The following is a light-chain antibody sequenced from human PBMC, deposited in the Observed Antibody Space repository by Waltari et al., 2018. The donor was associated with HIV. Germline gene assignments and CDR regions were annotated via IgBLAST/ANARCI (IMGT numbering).Light chain of an antibody. CDR1: TSDFGLYNF. CDR3: ASFTSSYTLI. J-gene: IGLJ2*01. V-gene: IGLV2-14*01. Sequence: STPTQPASVSGSPGQSITISCTGSTSDFGLYNFISWSQQHPGGVPKAIIYEFFSRPSGISSRFSGSRSANTASLTIAWLQPEDEADYYCASFTSSYTLIFGGGTKVTVL. CDR2: EFF.